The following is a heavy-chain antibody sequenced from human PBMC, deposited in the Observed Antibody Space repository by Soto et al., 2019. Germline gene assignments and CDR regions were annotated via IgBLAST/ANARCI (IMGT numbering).Heavy chain of an antibody. D-gene: IGHD6-19*01. J-gene: IGHJ4*02. CDR2: ISGSGGST. Sequence: EVQLLESGGGLVQPGGSLRLSCAASGFTFSSYAMSWVRQAPGKGLEWVSVISGSGGSTYYADSVKGRFTISRDNYKNTLYLQMNSLRAEDTAVYYCSRRSSGWYFDYWGQGTLVTVSS. CDR1: GFTFSSYA. CDR3: SRRSSGWYFDY. V-gene: IGHV3-23*01.